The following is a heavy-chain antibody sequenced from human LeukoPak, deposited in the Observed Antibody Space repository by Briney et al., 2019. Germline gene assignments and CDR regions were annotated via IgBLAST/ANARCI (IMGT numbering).Heavy chain of an antibody. V-gene: IGHV1-69*05. CDR3: ARGLAKWLRLAYYYYGMDV. Sequence: SVKVSCKASGGTFSSYAISWVRQAPGQGLEWMGGIIPIFGTANYAQKFQGRVTMTRNTSISTAYMELSSLRSEDTAVYYCARGLAKWLRLAYYYYGMDVWGQGTTVTVSS. J-gene: IGHJ6*02. D-gene: IGHD5-12*01. CDR2: IIPIFGTA. CDR1: GGTFSSYA.